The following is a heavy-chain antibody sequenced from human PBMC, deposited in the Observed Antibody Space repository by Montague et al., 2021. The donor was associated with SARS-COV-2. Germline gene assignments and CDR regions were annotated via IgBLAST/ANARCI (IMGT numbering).Heavy chain of an antibody. CDR2: ISGSSSYI. CDR1: GFTFSSYY. J-gene: IGHJ5*02. D-gene: IGHD6-19*01. Sequence: SLRLSCAASGFTFSSYYMNWVRQAPGKGLEWVSSISGSSSYIYYADSVKGRFTISRDNAKNSLYLQMNSLRAEDTAVYYCARDLPSFFLGIEVAGPFDPWGQGTLVTVSS. CDR3: ARDLPSFFLGIEVAGPFDP. V-gene: IGHV3-21*01.